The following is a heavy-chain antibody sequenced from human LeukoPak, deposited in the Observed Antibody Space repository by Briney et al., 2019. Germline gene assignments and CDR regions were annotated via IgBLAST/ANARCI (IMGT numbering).Heavy chain of an antibody. CDR1: GFTFSSYA. CDR2: ISDSSGST. V-gene: IGHV3-23*01. Sequence: GGSLRLSCTASGFTFSSYAMSWVRQAPGKGLEWVSLISDSSGSTYYADSVKGRFTISRDNSKSTLYLQMNSLRAEDTAVYYCAKDIAVAEFDPWGQGTLVTVSS. D-gene: IGHD6-19*01. CDR3: AKDIAVAEFDP. J-gene: IGHJ5*02.